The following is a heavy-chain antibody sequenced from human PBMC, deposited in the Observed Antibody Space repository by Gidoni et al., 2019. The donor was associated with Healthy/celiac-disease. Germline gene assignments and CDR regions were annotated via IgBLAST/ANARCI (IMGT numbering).Heavy chain of an antibody. D-gene: IGHD3-22*01. J-gene: IGHJ3*02. CDR3: ARDGGGITMIACCAFDI. CDR1: GGTFSSYA. Sequence: QVQLVQSGAEVKKPGSSVKVSCKASGGTFSSYAISWVRQAPGQGLEWMGGIIPIFGTANYAQKFQGRVTITADESTSTAYMELSSLRSEDTAVYYCARDGGGITMIACCAFDIWGQGTMVTVSS. V-gene: IGHV1-69*01. CDR2: IIPIFGTA.